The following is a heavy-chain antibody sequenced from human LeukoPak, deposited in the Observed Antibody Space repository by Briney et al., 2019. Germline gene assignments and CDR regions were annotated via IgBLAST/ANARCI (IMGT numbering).Heavy chain of an antibody. CDR2: INPNSGGT. CDR3: AREYSSSWYGGWFDP. V-gene: IGHV1-2*02. CDR1: GYTFTGYY. Sequence: RASVKVSCKASGYTFTGYYMHWVRQAPGQGLEWMGWINPNSGGTNYAQKFQGRVTMTRDTSISTAYMELSRLRSDDTAVYYCAREYSSSWYGGWFDPWGQGTLVTVSS. J-gene: IGHJ5*02. D-gene: IGHD6-13*01.